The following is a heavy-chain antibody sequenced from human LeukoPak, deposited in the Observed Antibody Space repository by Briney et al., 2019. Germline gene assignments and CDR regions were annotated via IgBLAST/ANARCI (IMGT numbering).Heavy chain of an antibody. J-gene: IGHJ6*02. CDR3: ARDCRYDSWSGYRASLYYGMDV. CDR1: GYTFTSYG. CDR2: ISAYNGNT. Sequence: GASVKVSCKASGYTFTSYGISWVRQAPGQGLEWMGWISAYNGNTNYAQKLQGRVTMTTDTSTSTAYMELRSLRSDDTAVYYCARDCRYDSWSGYRASLYYGMDVWGQGTTVTVSS. D-gene: IGHD3-3*01. V-gene: IGHV1-18*01.